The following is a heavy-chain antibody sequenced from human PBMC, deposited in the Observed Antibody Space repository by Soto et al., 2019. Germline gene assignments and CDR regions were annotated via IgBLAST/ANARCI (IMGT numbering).Heavy chain of an antibody. J-gene: IGHJ5*02. D-gene: IGHD6-19*01. V-gene: IGHV1-69*12. Sequence: QVQLVQSGAEVKKPGSSVKVSCKASGGTFSSYAISWVRQAPGQGLEWMGGIIPIFGTANYAQKFQGRVTITADESTSTAYTGLSSLRSEDTAVYYCARVDIAVAGPTYIWFDPWGQGTLVTVSS. CDR2: IIPIFGTA. CDR3: ARVDIAVAGPTYIWFDP. CDR1: GGTFSSYA.